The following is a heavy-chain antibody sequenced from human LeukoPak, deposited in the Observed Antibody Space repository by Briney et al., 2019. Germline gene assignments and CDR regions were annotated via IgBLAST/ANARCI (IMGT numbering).Heavy chain of an antibody. V-gene: IGHV4-59*01. CDR1: GGSISSYY. CDR2: IYYSGST. CDR3: AREDGDSVLVRAFDI. D-gene: IGHD4-17*01. J-gene: IGHJ3*02. Sequence: SETLSLTCTVSGGSISSYYWSWIWQPPGKGLEWIGYIYYSGSTNYNPSLKSRVTISVDTSKNQFSLKLSSVTAADTAVYYCAREDGDSVLVRAFDIWGQGTMVTVSS.